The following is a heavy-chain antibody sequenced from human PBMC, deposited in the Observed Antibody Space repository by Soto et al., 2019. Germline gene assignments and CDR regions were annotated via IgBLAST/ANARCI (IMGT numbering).Heavy chain of an antibody. J-gene: IGHJ6*02. CDR2: IYYSGST. CDR1: GGSISSSSYY. CDR3: ACIFSGGYGYGFYYYGMDV. V-gene: IGHV4-39*01. Sequence: PSETLSLTCTVSGGSISSSSYYWGWIRQPPGKGLEWIGSIYYSGSTYYKPSLKSRVTISVDTSKNQISLKLSSVTAADTSVYYCACIFSGGYGYGFYYYGMDVWGQGTTVT. D-gene: IGHD5-18*01.